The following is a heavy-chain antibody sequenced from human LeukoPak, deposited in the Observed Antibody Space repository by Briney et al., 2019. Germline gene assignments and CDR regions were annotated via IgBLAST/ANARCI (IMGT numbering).Heavy chain of an antibody. CDR3: ARRGSGQNT. D-gene: IGHD6-19*01. J-gene: IGHJ5*02. Sequence: SETLSLTCAVYGGSFSGYYWSWIRQPPGKWLEWIGEINHSGSTNYNPSLKSRVTISLDTSRNQFSLKLSSVTAADTAVYYCARRGSGQNTWGQGTLVTVSS. V-gene: IGHV4-34*01. CDR1: GGSFSGYY. CDR2: INHSGST.